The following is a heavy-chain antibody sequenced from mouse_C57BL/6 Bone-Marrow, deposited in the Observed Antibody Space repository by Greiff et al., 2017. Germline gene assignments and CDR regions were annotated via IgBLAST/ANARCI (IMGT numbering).Heavy chain of an antibody. Sequence: EVMLVESGGGLVKPGGSLKLSCAASGFTFSDYGMHWVRQAPEKGLEWVAYISSGSSTIYYADTVKGRFTLSSDNAKNTLFLQMTSLRSEDTAMYYCAKLGSYWYFDVWGTGTTVTVSS. CDR2: ISSGSSTI. J-gene: IGHJ1*03. CDR1: GFTFSDYG. D-gene: IGHD4-1*01. V-gene: IGHV5-17*01. CDR3: AKLGSYWYFDV.